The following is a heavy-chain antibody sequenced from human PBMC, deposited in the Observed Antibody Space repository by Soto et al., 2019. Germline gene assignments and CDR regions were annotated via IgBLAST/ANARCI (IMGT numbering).Heavy chain of an antibody. CDR1: GFTFSTYW. D-gene: IGHD3-10*01. V-gene: IGHV3-74*01. CDR2: INSDGSST. CDR3: ARALPLYGPIDY. J-gene: IGHJ4*02. Sequence: QTGGSLRLSCAASGFTFSTYWMHWVRQAPGKGLVWVSRINSDGSSTNYADSVKGRFTISRDNAKNTLYLQMNSLRAEDTAVYYCARALPLYGPIDYWGQGTLVTVSS.